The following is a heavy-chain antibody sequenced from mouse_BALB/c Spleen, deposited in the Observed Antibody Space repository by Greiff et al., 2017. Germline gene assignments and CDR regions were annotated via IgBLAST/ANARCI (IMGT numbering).Heavy chain of an antibody. CDR1: GFTFSSYT. D-gene: IGHD1-2*01. Sequence: EVQGVESGGGLVKPGGSLKLSCAASGFTFSSYTMSWVRQTPEKRLEWVATISSGGSYTYYPDSVKGRFTISRDNAKNTLYLQMSSLKSEDTAMYYCTREGVYGAWFAYWGQGTLVTVSA. V-gene: IGHV5-6-4*01. J-gene: IGHJ3*01. CDR2: ISSGGSYT. CDR3: TREGVYGAWFAY.